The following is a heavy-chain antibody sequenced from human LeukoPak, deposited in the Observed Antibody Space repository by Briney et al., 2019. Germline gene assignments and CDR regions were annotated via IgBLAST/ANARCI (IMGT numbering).Heavy chain of an antibody. CDR1: GDSISSHY. Sequence: PSETLSLTCIVSGDSISSHYWSWIRQPAGKGLEWIGRIYTSGSTNYNPSLRSRVTMSVDTSKNQFSLKLSSVTAADTAVYYCARQAYNGVWYADYWGQGTLVTVSS. CDR2: IYTSGST. J-gene: IGHJ4*02. V-gene: IGHV4-4*07. D-gene: IGHD6-19*01. CDR3: ARQAYNGVWYADY.